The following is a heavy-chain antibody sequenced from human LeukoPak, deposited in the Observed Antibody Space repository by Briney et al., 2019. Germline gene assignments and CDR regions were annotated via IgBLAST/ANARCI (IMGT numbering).Heavy chain of an antibody. CDR2: ISSSSSYI. D-gene: IGHD2-8*02. V-gene: IGHV3-21*01. Sequence: GGSLRLSCAASGFTFSSYRMNWVRQAPGKGLEWVSSISSSSSYIYFADSVKGRFTISRDNAKNSLYLQMNSLRAEDTAVYYCARERRGVTGGFGYWGQGTLVTVSS. J-gene: IGHJ4*02. CDR3: ARERRGVTGGFGY. CDR1: GFTFSSYR.